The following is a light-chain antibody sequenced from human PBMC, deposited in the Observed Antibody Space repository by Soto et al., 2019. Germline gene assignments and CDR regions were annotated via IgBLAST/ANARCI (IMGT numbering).Light chain of an antibody. V-gene: IGKV4-1*01. CDR2: WAS. CDR3: QQHQNTPNT. CDR1: QSVLRSSNNKNY. J-gene: IGKJ4*01. Sequence: DIVMTQSPDSLAVSLGERATINCKSSQSVLRSSNNKNYLAWYQQKSGQPPKLLIYWASTRGSGVPDRFSGSGSGTDFTLTISSLQAEDVAVYYGQQHQNTPNTVGGGTKVEIK.